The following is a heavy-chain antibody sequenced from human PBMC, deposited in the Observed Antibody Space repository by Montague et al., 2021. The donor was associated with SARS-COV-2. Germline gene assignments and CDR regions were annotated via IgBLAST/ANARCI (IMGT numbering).Heavy chain of an antibody. CDR1: GGSISNSQW. V-gene: IGHV4-4*02. CDR2: IYHSGST. CDR3: ASRGAGWFGSNPEGFDH. Sequence: SETLSLTCAVSGGSISNSQWWSWVRQPPGKGLEWIGEIYHSGSTNYNPSLKSRVTISVDKSKYQFSLKLNSVTAADTAVYYCASRGAGWFGSNPEGFDHWGQGTLVTVSS. J-gene: IGHJ4*02. D-gene: IGHD3-10*01.